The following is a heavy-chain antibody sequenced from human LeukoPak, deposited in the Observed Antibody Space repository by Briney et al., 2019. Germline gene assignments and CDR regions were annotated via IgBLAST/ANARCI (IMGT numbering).Heavy chain of an antibody. CDR2: IIPILGIA. CDR3: ARGPYYDSSSYPY. J-gene: IGHJ4*02. V-gene: IGHV1-69*04. Sequence: ASVKVSCKASGGTFSSYAISWVRQAPGQGLEWMGRIIPILGIANYAQKFQGRVTITADKSTSTAYMELSSLRSEDTAVYYCARGPYYDSSSYPYWGQGTLVTVSS. CDR1: GGTFSSYA. D-gene: IGHD3-22*01.